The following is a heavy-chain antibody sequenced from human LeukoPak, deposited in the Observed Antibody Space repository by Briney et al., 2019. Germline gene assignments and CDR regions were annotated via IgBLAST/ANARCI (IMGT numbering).Heavy chain of an antibody. CDR2: IWYDGSNK. Sequence: PGGSLRLSCAASGFTFSSYGMHWVRQAPGKGLEWVAVIWYDGSNKYYADSVKGRFTISRDNSKSTLYLQMNSLRAEDTAVYYCARSRGASQGNDAFDIWGQGTMVTVSS. CDR3: ARSRGASQGNDAFDI. CDR1: GFTFSSYG. J-gene: IGHJ3*02. D-gene: IGHD1-26*01. V-gene: IGHV3-33*01.